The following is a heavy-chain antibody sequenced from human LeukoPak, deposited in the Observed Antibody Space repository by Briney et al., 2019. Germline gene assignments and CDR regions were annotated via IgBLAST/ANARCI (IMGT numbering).Heavy chain of an antibody. Sequence: SETLSLTCTVSGGSISSYYWSWIRQPPGKGLEWIGYIYYSGSTNYNPSLKSRVTISVDTSKNQFSLKLSSVTAADTAVYYCARDLHGYSSSWSTQQHHYYYYYYMDVWGKGTTVTVSS. CDR1: GGSISSYY. CDR3: ARDLHGYSSSWSTQQHHYYYYYYMDV. D-gene: IGHD6-13*01. J-gene: IGHJ6*03. V-gene: IGHV4-59*01. CDR2: IYYSGST.